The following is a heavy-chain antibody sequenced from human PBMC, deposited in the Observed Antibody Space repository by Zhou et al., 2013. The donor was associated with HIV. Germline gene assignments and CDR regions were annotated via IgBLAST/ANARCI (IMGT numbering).Heavy chain of an antibody. CDR3: ARGGLGYCSSTSCYTHYYYMDV. CDR2: IIPIFGTA. CDR1: GGTFSSYA. D-gene: IGHD2-2*02. J-gene: IGHJ6*03. V-gene: IGHV1-69*05. Sequence: QVQLVQSGAEVKKPGSSVKVSCKASGGTFSSYAISWVRQAPGQGLEWMGGIIPIFGTANYAQKFQGRVTITTDESTSTAYMELSSLRSEDTAVYYCARGGLGYCSSTSCYTHYYYMDVWGKGTTVTVSS.